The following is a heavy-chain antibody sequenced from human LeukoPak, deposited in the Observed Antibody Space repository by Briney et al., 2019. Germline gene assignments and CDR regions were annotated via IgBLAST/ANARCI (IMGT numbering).Heavy chain of an antibody. D-gene: IGHD2-21*02. V-gene: IGHV4-34*01. CDR2: INHSGST. Sequence: KPSETLSLTCAVYGGSFSGYYWSWIRQPPGKGLEWIGEINHSGSTNYNPSLKSRVTISVDTSKNQFSLKLSSVTAADTAVYYCARCGGDCYNFDYWGQGTLVTVSS. CDR3: ARCGGDCYNFDY. J-gene: IGHJ4*02. CDR1: GGSFSGYY.